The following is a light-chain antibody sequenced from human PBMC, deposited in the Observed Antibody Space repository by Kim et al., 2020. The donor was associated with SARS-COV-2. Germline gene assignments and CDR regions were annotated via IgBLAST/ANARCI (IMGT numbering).Light chain of an antibody. CDR3: QQSYRTPIT. CDR1: QNINSY. J-gene: IGKJ5*01. CDR2: SAA. Sequence: ESVGDRITISCRASQNINSYLNWYQQKSGQAPNLLIYSAADLQSGVTSRFSGSGAGTEFTLTISNLQPEDFATYYCQQSYRTPITFGQGTRLEIK. V-gene: IGKV1-39*01.